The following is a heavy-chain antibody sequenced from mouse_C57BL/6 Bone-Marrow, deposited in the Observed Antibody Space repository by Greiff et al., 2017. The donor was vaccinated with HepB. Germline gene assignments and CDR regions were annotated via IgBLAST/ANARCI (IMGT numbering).Heavy chain of an antibody. J-gene: IGHJ3*01. V-gene: IGHV1-81*01. CDR1: GYTFTSYG. CDR2: IYPRSGNT. Sequence: VQLKESGAELARPGASVKLSCKASGYTFTSYGISWVKQRTGQGLEWIGEIYPRSGNTYYNEKFKGKATLTADKSSSTAYMELRSLTSEDSAVYFCARFWSFAYWGQGTLVTVSA. CDR3: ARFWSFAY.